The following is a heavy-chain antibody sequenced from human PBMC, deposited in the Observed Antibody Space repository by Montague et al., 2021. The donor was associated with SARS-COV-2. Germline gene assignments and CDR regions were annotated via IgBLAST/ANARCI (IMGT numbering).Heavy chain of an antibody. J-gene: IGHJ4*02. CDR1: GGSISSDSYY. CDR2: VYTTGST. V-gene: IGHV4-61*02. Sequence: TLSLTCTVSGGSISSDSYYWSWIRQPAGKGLEWIGRVYTTGSTNYXXXLESRVTISGDTSRNQFSLRLTSVTAADTAMYYCARAVIYGGYAFAYFDFWGQGVLVTVSS. D-gene: IGHD5-12*01. CDR3: ARAVIYGGYAFAYFDF.